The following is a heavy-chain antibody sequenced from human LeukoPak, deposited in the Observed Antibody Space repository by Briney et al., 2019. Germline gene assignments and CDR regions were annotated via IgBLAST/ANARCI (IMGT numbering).Heavy chain of an antibody. CDR2: ISYDGSNK. Sequence: GGSLGLSCAASGFTFSSYGMHWVRQAPGKGLEWVAVISYDGSNKYYADSVKGRFTISRDNSKNTLYLQMNSLRAEDTAVYYCAKEMGYCSGGSCPDYWGQGTLVTVSS. J-gene: IGHJ4*02. CDR1: GFTFSSYG. CDR3: AKEMGYCSGGSCPDY. V-gene: IGHV3-30*18. D-gene: IGHD2-15*01.